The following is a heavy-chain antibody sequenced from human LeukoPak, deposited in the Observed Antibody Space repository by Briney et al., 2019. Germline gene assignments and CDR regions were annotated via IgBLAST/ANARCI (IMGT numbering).Heavy chain of an antibody. CDR1: GFTFSDYY. V-gene: IGHV3-11*06. CDR2: ISSGSSYT. CDR3: ARDPVRGTSDY. D-gene: IGHD3-10*01. Sequence: GGSLRLSCAASGFTFSDYYMSWIRQAPGKGLQWVSYISSGSSYTNYADSVKGRFTISRDNAKNSLYLQMNGLRDEDTAVYYCARDPVRGTSDYWGQGTLVTVSS. J-gene: IGHJ4*02.